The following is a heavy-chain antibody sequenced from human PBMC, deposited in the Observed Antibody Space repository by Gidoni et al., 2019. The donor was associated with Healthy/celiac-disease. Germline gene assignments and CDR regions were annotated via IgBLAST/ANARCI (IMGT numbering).Heavy chain of an antibody. V-gene: IGHV1-3*01. Sequence: QVQLVQSGAEVKKPGASVKVSCQASGYPLTSYAMHWVRQAPGQRLEWMGWINAGNGNTKYSQKFQGRVTITRDTSASTAYMELSSLRSEDTAVYYCARDRIAVAGTRWFDPWGQGTLVTVSS. J-gene: IGHJ5*02. CDR2: INAGNGNT. CDR3: ARDRIAVAGTRWFDP. CDR1: GYPLTSYA. D-gene: IGHD6-19*01.